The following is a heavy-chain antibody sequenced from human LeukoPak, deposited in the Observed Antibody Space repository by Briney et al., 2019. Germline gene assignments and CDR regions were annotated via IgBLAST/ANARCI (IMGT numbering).Heavy chain of an antibody. CDR1: GFTFSDSP. CDR2: IRGKRDNYAT. Sequence: GGSLKLSCVASGFTFSDSPIHWVRLAPGKGLEWVAHIRGKRDNYATAYAASVKDRFAISRDNSENTAFLQLNSLTTDVTAVYFCARQTVSCHDYWGRGTLVTVSS. D-gene: IGHD2-2*01. CDR3: ARQTVSCHDY. V-gene: IGHV3-73*01. J-gene: IGHJ4*02.